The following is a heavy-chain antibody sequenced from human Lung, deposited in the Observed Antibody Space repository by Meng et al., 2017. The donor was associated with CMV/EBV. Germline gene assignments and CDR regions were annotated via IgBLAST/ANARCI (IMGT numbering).Heavy chain of an antibody. Sequence: GGSLRLXCATSGFTFSGYEMNWVRQAPGKGLEWVSYISTRGTTIYYADSVKGRFTISRDNAKGSLFLKMNNLRAEDTAIYYCATYNGYSLFFDYWGQGAVVTVSS. J-gene: IGHJ4*02. CDR1: GFTFSGYE. D-gene: IGHD5-18*01. CDR3: ATYNGYSLFFDY. V-gene: IGHV3-48*03. CDR2: ISTRGTTI.